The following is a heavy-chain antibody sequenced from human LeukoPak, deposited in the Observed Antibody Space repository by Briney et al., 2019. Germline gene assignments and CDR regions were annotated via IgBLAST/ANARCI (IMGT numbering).Heavy chain of an antibody. V-gene: IGHV1-18*04. Sequence: ASVKVSCKASGYTFTSYGISWVRQAPGQGLEWMGWISAYNGNTNYAQKLQGRVTMTTDTSTSTAYMELRSLRSDDTAGYYCARDKAFGIAVGNWFDPWGQGTLVTVSS. CDR3: ARDKAFGIAVGNWFDP. CDR1: GYTFTSYG. D-gene: IGHD6-19*01. J-gene: IGHJ5*02. CDR2: ISAYNGNT.